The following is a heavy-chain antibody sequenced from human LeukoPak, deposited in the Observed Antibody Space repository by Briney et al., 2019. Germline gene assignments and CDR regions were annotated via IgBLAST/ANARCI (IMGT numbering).Heavy chain of an antibody. Sequence: ASVKVSCKASGYTFTDYPMNWVRQAPGQGLEWMGWINTDTGNPTYAQGFTGHYVFSLDTSVSTASLQIISLKAEDTAVYYCARAGLTGSKVAFDVWGQGTMVTVSS. CDR3: ARAGLTGSKVAFDV. CDR1: GYTFTDYP. V-gene: IGHV7-4-1*02. CDR2: INTDTGNP. J-gene: IGHJ3*01. D-gene: IGHD1-20*01.